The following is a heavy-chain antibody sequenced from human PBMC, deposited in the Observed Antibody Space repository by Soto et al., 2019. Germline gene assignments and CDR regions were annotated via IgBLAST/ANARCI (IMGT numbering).Heavy chain of an antibody. Sequence: SETLSLTCAVSGGSISSGGYSWSWIRQTPGKGLEWIGYIYHSGSTYYNPSLKSRVTISVDRSKNQFSLKLSSVTAADTAVYFCASVYGTNCGFDYWGQGALVTVSS. CDR2: IYHSGST. V-gene: IGHV4-30-2*01. CDR1: GGSISSGGYS. D-gene: IGHD1-1*01. CDR3: ASVYGTNCGFDY. J-gene: IGHJ4*02.